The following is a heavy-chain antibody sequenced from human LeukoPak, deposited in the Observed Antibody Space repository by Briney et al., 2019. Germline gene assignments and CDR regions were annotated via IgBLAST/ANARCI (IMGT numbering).Heavy chain of an antibody. CDR3: ARAGLYNWNYEGTAYFDY. Sequence: GGSLRLSCAASGFTFDDYGMSWVRQAPGKGLKWVSGINWNGGSTGYADSVKGRFTIPRDSAKNSLYLQMNSLRAEDTALYYCARAGLYNWNYEGTAYFDYWGQGTLVTVSS. CDR2: INWNGGST. J-gene: IGHJ4*02. D-gene: IGHD1-7*01. CDR1: GFTFDDYG. V-gene: IGHV3-20*04.